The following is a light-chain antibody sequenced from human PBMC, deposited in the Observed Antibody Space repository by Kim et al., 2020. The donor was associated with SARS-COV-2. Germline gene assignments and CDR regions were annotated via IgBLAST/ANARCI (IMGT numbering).Light chain of an antibody. CDR2: GRN. CDR3: QSRDSGDIVV. Sequence: SSELTQDPAVSVALGQTVRITCQGDSLRSYYATWYQQKPRQAPLLVIFGRNNRPSGITDRFSGSTSGNTASLTISGAQAEDDADYYYQSRDSGDIVVFGGGTQLSVL. V-gene: IGLV3-19*01. CDR1: SLRSYY. J-gene: IGLJ2*01.